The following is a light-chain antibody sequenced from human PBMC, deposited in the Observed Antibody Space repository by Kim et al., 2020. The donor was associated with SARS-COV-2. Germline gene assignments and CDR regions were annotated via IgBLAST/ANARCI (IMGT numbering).Light chain of an antibody. CDR2: LNSDGSH. Sequence: QLVVTQSPSASASLAASVKPTCTLRSGHSSYAIAWHQQQPEKGPRYLMKLNSDGSHSKGDGIPDRFSGSSSGAERYLTISSLQSEDEADYYCQTWGTLIPVVFGGGTQLTVL. V-gene: IGLV4-69*01. CDR1: SGHSSYA. CDR3: QTWGTLIPVV. J-gene: IGLJ2*01.